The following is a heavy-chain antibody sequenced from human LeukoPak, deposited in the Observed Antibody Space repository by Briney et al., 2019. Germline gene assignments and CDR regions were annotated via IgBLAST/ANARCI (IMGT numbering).Heavy chain of an antibody. J-gene: IGHJ6*03. CDR1: GFTFDDYG. CDR2: INWNGGST. Sequence: GGSLRLSCAASGFTFDDYGMSWVRQAPGKRLEWVSGINWNGGSTGYADSVKGRFTISRDNAKNSLYLQMNSLRAEDTALYYCARKSTYYYMDVWGKGTTVTVSS. V-gene: IGHV3-20*04. CDR3: ARKSTYYYMDV.